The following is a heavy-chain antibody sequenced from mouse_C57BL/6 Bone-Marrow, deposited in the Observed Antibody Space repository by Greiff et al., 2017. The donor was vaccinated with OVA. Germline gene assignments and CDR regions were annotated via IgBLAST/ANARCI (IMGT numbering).Heavy chain of an antibody. D-gene: IGHD2-1*01. CDR2: IDPETGGT. Sequence: QVQLKESGAELVRPGASVTLSCKASGYTFTDYDMHWVKQTPVHGLEWIGAIDPETGGTASNQTFQGKDILTAVKSSSTAYMELRSLTSEDSAVYYCTRGPLLLDYWGQGTTLTVSS. V-gene: IGHV1-15*01. CDR1: GYTFTDYD. CDR3: TRGPLLLDY. J-gene: IGHJ2*01.